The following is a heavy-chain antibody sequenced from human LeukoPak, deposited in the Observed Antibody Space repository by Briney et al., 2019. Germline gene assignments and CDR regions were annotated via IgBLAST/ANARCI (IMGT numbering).Heavy chain of an antibody. D-gene: IGHD7-27*01. CDR1: GDSVSSNSAA. Sequence: SQTLSLTCAISGDSVSSNSAAWNWIRQSPWRGLEWLGRTYYRSKWYSDYAVSVKSRITINPDTSKNQFSLQLSSVTPEDTAVYYCAREASRNWGSGFHFDYWGQGTPVTVSS. CDR2: TYYRSKWYS. CDR3: AREASRNWGSGFHFDY. J-gene: IGHJ4*02. V-gene: IGHV6-1*01.